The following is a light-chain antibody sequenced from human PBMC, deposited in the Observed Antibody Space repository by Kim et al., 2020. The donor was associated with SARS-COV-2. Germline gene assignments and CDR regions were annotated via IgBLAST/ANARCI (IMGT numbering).Light chain of an antibody. CDR1: NIGRKN. CDR2: RDY. V-gene: IGLV3-9*01. CDR3: QVLDSSSVG. J-gene: IGLJ2*01. Sequence: SYELTQPLSVSVALGQTARITCGGNNIGRKNVHWYQQKPGQAPVLVIYRDYNRPSGIPERFSGSNSGNTATLTISRAQAGDEADYYCQVLDSSSVGFGGG.